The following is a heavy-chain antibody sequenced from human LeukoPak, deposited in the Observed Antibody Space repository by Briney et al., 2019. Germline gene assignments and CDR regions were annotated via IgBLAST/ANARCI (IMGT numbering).Heavy chain of an antibody. J-gene: IGHJ3*02. D-gene: IGHD5-12*01. Sequence: GGSLRLSCAASGFIFSSYWMSWVRQAPGKGLEWVANIKQDGNDKYYVDSVKGRFTISRDNARNSLYLHMNSLRAEDTAMYYCARSGTRGDASDIWGQGTMVTVSS. V-gene: IGHV3-7*03. CDR3: ARSGTRGDASDI. CDR1: GFIFSSYW. CDR2: IKQDGNDK.